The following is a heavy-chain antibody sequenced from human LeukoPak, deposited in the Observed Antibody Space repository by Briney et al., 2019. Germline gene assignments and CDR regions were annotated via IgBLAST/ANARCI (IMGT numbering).Heavy chain of an antibody. CDR3: ASLSGSYREGLDY. V-gene: IGHV4-59*08. Sequence: PSETLSLTCTVSGGSISGYYWTWIRQPPGKGLEWIGYIYDSGSTNYNPSLKSRVTISVDTSKNQFSLRLSSVTAADSAVYYCASLSGSYREGLDYWGQGTLVTVSS. D-gene: IGHD1-26*01. CDR1: GGSISGYY. CDR2: IYDSGST. J-gene: IGHJ4*02.